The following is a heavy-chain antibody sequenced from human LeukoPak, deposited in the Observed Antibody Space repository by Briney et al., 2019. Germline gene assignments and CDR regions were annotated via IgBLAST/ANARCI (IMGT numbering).Heavy chain of an antibody. Sequence: PGVSLRLSCAASGFTVSNNYMSWVRQAPGKGLKWFSVIYSGDNTYYVESVKGRFTISRDNSKNTLFLQMNRLRAEDTAVYYCAGRRVLDASFDYWGQGTLVTVSS. CDR3: AGRRVLDASFDY. V-gene: IGHV3-66*02. J-gene: IGHJ4*02. CDR2: IYSGDNT. D-gene: IGHD3-16*01. CDR1: GFTVSNNY.